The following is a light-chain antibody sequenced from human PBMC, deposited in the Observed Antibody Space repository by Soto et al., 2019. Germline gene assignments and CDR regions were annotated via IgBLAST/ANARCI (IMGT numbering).Light chain of an antibody. J-gene: IGKJ5*01. V-gene: IGKV1-5*03. CDR1: QTISSW. Sequence: DLQMTQSPSTLSRTVGDRVTITCRASQTISSWLAWYQQKPGKAPKLLIYKASTLKSGVPSRFSGSGSGTEFTLTISSLQPDDFATYFCQQYQTYSTFGQGTRLEIK. CDR3: QQYQTYST. CDR2: KAS.